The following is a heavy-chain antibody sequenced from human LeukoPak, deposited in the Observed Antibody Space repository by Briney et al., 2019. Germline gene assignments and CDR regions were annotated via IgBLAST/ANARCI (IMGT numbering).Heavy chain of an antibody. Sequence: ASVKVSCKASGYTFTGYYMHWVRQAPGQGLEWMGWINPNSGGTNYAQKFQGRVTMTRGTSISTAYMELSRLRSDDTAVYYCARDSYGDYPYYYYCMDVWGQGTTVTVSS. CDR2: INPNSGGT. J-gene: IGHJ6*02. D-gene: IGHD4-17*01. CDR1: GYTFTGYY. CDR3: ARDSYGDYPYYYYCMDV. V-gene: IGHV1-2*02.